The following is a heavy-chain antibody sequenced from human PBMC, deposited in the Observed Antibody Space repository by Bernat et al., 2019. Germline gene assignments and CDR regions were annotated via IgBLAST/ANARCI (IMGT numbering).Heavy chain of an antibody. CDR1: GGSISSSSYY. V-gene: IGHV4-39*01. CDR2: IYYSGST. Sequence: QLQLQESGPGLVKPSETLSLTCTVSGGSISSSSYYWGWIRQPPGKGLEWIGSIYYSGSTYYNPSLKSRVTISVDTSKNQFSLKLSSVTAADTAVYYCARHWAHLGYCSGGSCYGGGGYFDYWGQGTLVTVSS. D-gene: IGHD2-15*01. J-gene: IGHJ4*02. CDR3: ARHWAHLGYCSGGSCYGGGGYFDY.